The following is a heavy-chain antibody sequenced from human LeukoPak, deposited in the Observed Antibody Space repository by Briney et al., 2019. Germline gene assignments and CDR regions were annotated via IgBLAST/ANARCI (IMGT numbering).Heavy chain of an antibody. CDR1: GDTLSGLS. CDR2: FYPEDGET. Sequence: GSVTVSCTVSGDTLSGLSMHWVRQAPGKGLEGMGGFYPEDGETIYAQTMQGRVTINEETTTNTAYMELSSLRSEDTAVYYCATTYSGYDSFLDYWGQGTLVTVSS. J-gene: IGHJ4*02. V-gene: IGHV1-24*01. CDR3: ATTYSGYDSFLDY. D-gene: IGHD5-12*01.